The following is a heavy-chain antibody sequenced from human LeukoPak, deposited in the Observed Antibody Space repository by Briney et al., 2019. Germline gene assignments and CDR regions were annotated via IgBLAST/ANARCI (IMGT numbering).Heavy chain of an antibody. V-gene: IGHV4-39*01. Sequence: SETLSLTCTVSGGSISSSTYYWGWLRQPPGKGLEWIGSIYYSGSTYYNPSHKSRVTISVDTSKNQFSLSLSSGTAADTAVYHCARHSGIGMAQLYFDYWGQGTLVTVSS. CDR3: ARHSGIGMAQLYFDY. CDR1: GGSISSSTYY. J-gene: IGHJ4*02. CDR2: IYYSGST. D-gene: IGHD1-26*01.